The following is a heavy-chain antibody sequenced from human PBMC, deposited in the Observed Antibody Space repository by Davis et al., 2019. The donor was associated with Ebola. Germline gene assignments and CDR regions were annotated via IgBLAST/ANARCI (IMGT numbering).Heavy chain of an antibody. D-gene: IGHD2-15*01. J-gene: IGHJ6*02. Sequence: MPSDPLSPTFAAPGGSISSSNWCSCVRQPPGNGPEWSGEIYHSVSTNYNPSFKTRVTTSVDKSKNQFSLKLSSVTAADTAVYYCATEVVVDYYCMDVWGQGTTVTVSS. V-gene: IGHV4-4*02. CDR1: GGSISSSNW. CDR2: IYHSVST. CDR3: ATEVVVDYYCMDV.